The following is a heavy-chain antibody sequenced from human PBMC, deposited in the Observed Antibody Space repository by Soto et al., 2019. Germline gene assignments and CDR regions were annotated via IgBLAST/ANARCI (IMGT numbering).Heavy chain of an antibody. J-gene: IGHJ6*02. Sequence: ASVKVSCKASGCIFTNYAIHWVRQAPGQRLEWVGWINVGTGNTKYSQNLQGRVTITRDTPATTAYMELSSLRSEDTAVYYCARGAGYCSGDCWNDYYYAMDVWGQGTTVTVSS. CDR3: ARGAGYCSGDCWNDYYYAMDV. D-gene: IGHD2-21*02. V-gene: IGHV1-3*01. CDR2: INVGTGNT. CDR1: GCIFTNYA.